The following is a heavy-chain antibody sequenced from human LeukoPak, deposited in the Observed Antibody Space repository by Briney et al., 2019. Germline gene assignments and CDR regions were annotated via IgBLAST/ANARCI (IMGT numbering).Heavy chain of an antibody. D-gene: IGHD6-6*01. V-gene: IGHV1-2*02. CDR1: VYTFTVYY. CDR3: ARGNVTYSSSSPYYFDY. CDR2: INPNSGGT. Sequence: GASVKLSCTAAVYTFTVYYMHWGRQAPGQGLGRVGWINPNSGGTNYAQKFQGRVTMTRDTSISTAYMELSRLRSDDTAVYYCARGNVTYSSSSPYYFDYWGQGTLVTASS. J-gene: IGHJ4*02.